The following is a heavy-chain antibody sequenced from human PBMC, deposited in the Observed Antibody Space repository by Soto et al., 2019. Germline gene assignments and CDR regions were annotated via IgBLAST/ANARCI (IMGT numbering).Heavy chain of an antibody. D-gene: IGHD6-19*01. CDR3: ARESPYSSGWYVNWFDP. CDR1: AFTFSSYA. Sequence: GGSLRLSCAASAFTFSSYAMTWVRQAPGKGLEWVSAISGSGGSTYYADSVKGRFTISRDNAKNSLYLQMNSLRDEDTAVYYCARESPYSSGWYVNWFDPWGQGTLVTVSS. CDR2: ISGSGGST. V-gene: IGHV3-23*01. J-gene: IGHJ5*02.